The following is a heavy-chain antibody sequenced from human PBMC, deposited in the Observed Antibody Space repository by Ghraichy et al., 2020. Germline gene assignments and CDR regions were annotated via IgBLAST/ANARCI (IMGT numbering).Heavy chain of an antibody. V-gene: IGHV4-34*01. CDR1: GGSFSGYY. J-gene: IGHJ4*02. D-gene: IGHD6-19*01. CDR2: INHSGST. CDR3: ARGSNSPAAREQWLKRNDY. Sequence: SCAVYGGSFSGYYWSWIRQPPGKGLEWIGEINHSGSTNYNPSLTSRVTISVDTSKNQFSLKLSSVTAADTAVYYCARGSNSPAAREQWLKRNDYWGQGTLVTVSS.